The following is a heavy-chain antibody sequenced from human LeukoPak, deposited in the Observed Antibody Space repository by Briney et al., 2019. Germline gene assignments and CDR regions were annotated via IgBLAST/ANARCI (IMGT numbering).Heavy chain of an antibody. V-gene: IGHV3-30*18. CDR3: AKDYSYGNPYY. Sequence: GGSLRLSCAASGFTFSSYGMHWVRQAPGKGLEWVAVISYDGSNKYYADSVKGRFTISRDNSKNTLYLQMNSLRAEDTAVYYCAKDYSYGNPYYWDQGTLVTVSS. J-gene: IGHJ4*02. CDR2: ISYDGSNK. CDR1: GFTFSSYG. D-gene: IGHD5-18*01.